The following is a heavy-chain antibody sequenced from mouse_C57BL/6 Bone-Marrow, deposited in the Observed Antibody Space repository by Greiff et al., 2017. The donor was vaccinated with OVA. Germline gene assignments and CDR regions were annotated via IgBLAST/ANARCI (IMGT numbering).Heavy chain of an antibody. Sequence: VKLMQPGAELVKPGASVKMSCKASGYTFTSYWITWVKQRPGQGLEWIGDIYPGSGSTNYNEKFKSKATLTVDTSSSTAYMQLSSLTSEDSAVYYCARCPRGLLGFAYWGQGTLVTVSA. J-gene: IGHJ3*01. CDR1: GYTFTSYW. CDR2: IYPGSGST. D-gene: IGHD1-1*01. CDR3: ARCPRGLLGFAY. V-gene: IGHV1-55*01.